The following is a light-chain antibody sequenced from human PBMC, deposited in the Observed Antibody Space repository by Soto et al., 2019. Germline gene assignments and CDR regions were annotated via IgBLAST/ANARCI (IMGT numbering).Light chain of an antibody. V-gene: IGLV2-14*01. CDR1: SSDVGGYNY. J-gene: IGLJ1*01. CDR3: SSYTSSSTPYYV. Sequence: QSALTQPASVSGSPGQSITISCTGTSSDVGGYNYVSWYQQHPGKAPKLMIYDVSNRPSGVSNRFSGSKSGNTASLTISGLQAEDEDDYYCSSYTSSSTPYYVFGTGTKVTVL. CDR2: DVS.